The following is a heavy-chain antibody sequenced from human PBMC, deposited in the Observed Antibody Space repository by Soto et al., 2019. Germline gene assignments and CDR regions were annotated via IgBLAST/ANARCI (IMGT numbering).Heavy chain of an antibody. CDR3: ARVGGNLSYYYDDSGYYALPMFDY. D-gene: IGHD3-22*01. CDR2: IYYSGST. J-gene: IGHJ4*02. CDR1: GGSISSYY. V-gene: IGHV4-59*01. Sequence: SETLSLTCTVSGGSISSYYWSWIRQPPGKGLEWIGYIYYSGSTNYNPSLKSRVTISVDTSKNQFSLKLSSVTAADTAVYYCARVGGNLSYYYDDSGYYALPMFDYWGQGTLVTVSS.